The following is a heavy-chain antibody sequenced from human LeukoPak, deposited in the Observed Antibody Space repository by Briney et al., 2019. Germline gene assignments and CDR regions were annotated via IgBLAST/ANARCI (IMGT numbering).Heavy chain of an antibody. Sequence: PGGSLRLSCAASGFTSSSYGMHWVRQAPGKGLEWVAFIRYDGSNKYYADSVKGRFTISRDNSKNTLYLQMNSLRDEDTAVYYCARVGYSGWNLEYWGQGTLVTVSS. CDR3: ARVGYSGWNLEY. CDR1: GFTSSSYG. V-gene: IGHV3-30*02. CDR2: IRYDGSNK. J-gene: IGHJ4*02. D-gene: IGHD5-12*01.